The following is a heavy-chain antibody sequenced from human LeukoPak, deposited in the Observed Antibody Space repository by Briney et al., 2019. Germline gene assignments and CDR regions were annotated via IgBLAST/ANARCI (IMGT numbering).Heavy chain of an antibody. CDR1: GGSISSSSYY. Sequence: SETLSLTCTVSGGSISSSSYYWGWIRQPPGKGLEWIGSIYYSGSTYYNPSLKSRVTISVGTSKNQFSLKLSSVTAADTAVYYCAGTLDCSSTSCPKGGAFDIWGQGTMVTVSS. D-gene: IGHD2-2*01. CDR3: AGTLDCSSTSCPKGGAFDI. J-gene: IGHJ3*02. CDR2: IYYSGST. V-gene: IGHV4-39*01.